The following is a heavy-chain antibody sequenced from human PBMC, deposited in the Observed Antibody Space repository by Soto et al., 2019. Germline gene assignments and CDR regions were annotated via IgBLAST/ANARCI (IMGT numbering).Heavy chain of an antibody. J-gene: IGHJ4*02. CDR1: GDSVSSNSAA. CDR3: AMGTGTFEY. V-gene: IGHV6-1*01. CDR2: TYYRAKWYK. D-gene: IGHD1-1*01. Sequence: SQTLSLTCAISGDSVSSNSAAWNWIRQSPWRGLGWLGRTYYRAKWYKEYGGSAKSRIMINADTSKNQYSLQLNSVTPEDTAVYYCAMGTGTFEYWGKGILVPVSS.